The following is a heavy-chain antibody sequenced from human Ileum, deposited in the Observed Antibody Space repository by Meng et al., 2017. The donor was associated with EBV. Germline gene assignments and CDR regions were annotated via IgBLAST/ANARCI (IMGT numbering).Heavy chain of an antibody. V-gene: IGHV1-18*01. D-gene: IGHD2-21*01. CDR3: ARVERGVKFDK. CDR2: ISAYNGNT. J-gene: IGHJ4*01. Sequence: QAQLVQSGGEVKKPGASVKVSCKASGYTFTNYGITWVRQAPGQGLEWMGWISAYNGNTKYSQKFQGRVTITRNTPASTVYMDVRSLRSEDTAVYFCARVERGVKFDKWGQGTLVTVSS. CDR1: GYTFTNYG.